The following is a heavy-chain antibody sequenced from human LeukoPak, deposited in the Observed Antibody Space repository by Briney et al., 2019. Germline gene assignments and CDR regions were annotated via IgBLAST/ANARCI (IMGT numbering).Heavy chain of an antibody. D-gene: IGHD3-9*01. CDR3: ARYRKYYDILTGYSHGFDY. J-gene: IGHJ4*02. CDR2: INHSGST. V-gene: IGHV4-34*01. CDR1: GGSFSGYY. Sequence: SETLSLTCAVYGGSFSGYYWSWIRQPPGKGLEWIGEINHSGSTNYNPSLKSRVTISVDTSKNRFSLKLSSVTAADTAVYYCARYRKYYDILTGYSHGFDYWGQGTLVTVSS.